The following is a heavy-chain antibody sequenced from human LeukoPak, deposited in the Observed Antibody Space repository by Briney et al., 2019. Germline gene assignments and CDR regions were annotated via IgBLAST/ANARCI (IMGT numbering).Heavy chain of an antibody. J-gene: IGHJ4*02. CDR1: GFTFSSYA. CDR2: ISGSGGST. CDR3: AKHGYCSSTSCYSSGVYFDY. Sequence: GGSLRLSCAASGFTFSSYAMSWVRQAPGKGLEWVSAISGSGGSTYYADSVKGRFTISRDNSKNTLYLQMNSLRAEDTAVYYCAKHGYCSSTSCYSSGVYFDYWGQGTLVTVSS. D-gene: IGHD2-2*03. V-gene: IGHV3-23*01.